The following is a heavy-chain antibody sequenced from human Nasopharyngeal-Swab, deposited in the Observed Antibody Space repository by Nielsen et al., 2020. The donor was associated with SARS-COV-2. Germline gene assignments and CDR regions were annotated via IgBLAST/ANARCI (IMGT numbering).Heavy chain of an antibody. CDR2: ISYDGSNK. D-gene: IGHD3-9*01. J-gene: IGHJ3*02. CDR3: AKIEGGVLRYFDWFLGDDAFDI. Sequence: GESLKISCAASGFTFSSYGMHWVRQDPGKGLEWVAVISYDGSNKYYADSVKGRFTISRDNYKNTLYLQMNSLRAEDTAVYYCAKIEGGVLRYFDWFLGDDAFDIWGQGTMVTVSS. CDR1: GFTFSSYG. V-gene: IGHV3-30*18.